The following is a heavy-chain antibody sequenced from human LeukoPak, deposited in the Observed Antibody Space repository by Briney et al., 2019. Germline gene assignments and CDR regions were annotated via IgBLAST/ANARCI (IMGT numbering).Heavy chain of an antibody. D-gene: IGHD4-17*01. CDR2: MNPNSGNT. CDR3: ARGSETTEGLDY. J-gene: IGHJ4*02. CDR1: GYTFTRYN. Sequence: ASVKVSCKASGYTFTRYNINWVRQAPGHGLEWMGWMNPNSGNTDYVDNFQGRVTMTSDTSISTAYMELNSLRSDDTAVFYCARGSETTEGLDYWGQGTLVTVSS. V-gene: IGHV1-8*01.